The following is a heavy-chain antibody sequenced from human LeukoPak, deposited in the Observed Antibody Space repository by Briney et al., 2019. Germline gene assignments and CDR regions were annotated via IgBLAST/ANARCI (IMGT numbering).Heavy chain of an antibody. J-gene: IGHJ5*02. CDR2: ISWNSGSI. Sequence: GGSLRLSCAASGFTFDDYAMHWVWQAPGKGLEWVSGISWNSGSIGYADSVKGRFTISRDNAKNSLYLQMNSLRAEDTALYYCAKDVYSGYASAPDPWGQGTLVTVSS. D-gene: IGHD5-12*01. V-gene: IGHV3-9*01. CDR3: AKDVYSGYASAPDP. CDR1: GFTFDDYA.